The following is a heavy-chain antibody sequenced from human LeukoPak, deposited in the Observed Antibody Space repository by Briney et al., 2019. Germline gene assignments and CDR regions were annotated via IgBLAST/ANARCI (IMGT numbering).Heavy chain of an antibody. J-gene: IGHJ6*03. CDR1: GYTFTSYG. V-gene: IGHV1-8*03. CDR3: ARGRGLTTVTHYYYYYYMDV. Sequence: ASVKVSCKASGYTFTSYGISWVRQATGQGLEWMGWMNPNSGNTGYAQKFQGRVTITRNTSISTAYMELSSLRSEDTAVYYCARGRGLTTVTHYYYYYYMDVWGKGTTVTVSS. CDR2: MNPNSGNT. D-gene: IGHD4-17*01.